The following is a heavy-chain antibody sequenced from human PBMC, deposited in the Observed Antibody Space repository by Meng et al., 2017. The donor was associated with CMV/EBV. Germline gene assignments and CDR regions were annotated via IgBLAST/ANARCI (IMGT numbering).Heavy chain of an antibody. Sequence: GESLKISCAASGFTFSSYAMHWVRQAPGKGLEWVAVISYDGSNKYYADSVKGRFTISRDNAKNTLYLQMNDLRAEDTAVYYCAGSPPNLVGDMYFFYAMDAWGRGTTVTVSS. V-gene: IGHV3-30*04. J-gene: IGHJ6*02. CDR3: AGSPPNLVGDMYFFYAMDA. CDR1: GFTFSSYA. D-gene: IGHD2/OR15-2a*01. CDR2: ISYDGSNK.